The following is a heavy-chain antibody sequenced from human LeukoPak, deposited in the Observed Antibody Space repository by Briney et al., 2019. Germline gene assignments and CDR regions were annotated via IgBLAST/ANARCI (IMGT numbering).Heavy chain of an antibody. CDR3: AKDFSGYYDY. D-gene: IGHD3-22*01. Sequence: GGSLRLSCAASGFTFSSYGMHWVRQAPGKGLEWVAVISYDGSNKYYADSVKGRFTISRDNSKNTLYLQMNSLRAEDTAVYDCAKDFSGYYDYWGQGTLVTVSS. CDR2: ISYDGSNK. J-gene: IGHJ4*02. V-gene: IGHV3-30*18. CDR1: GFTFSSYG.